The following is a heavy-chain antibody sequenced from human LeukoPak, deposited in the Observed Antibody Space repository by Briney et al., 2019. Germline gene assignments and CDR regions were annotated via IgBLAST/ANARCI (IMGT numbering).Heavy chain of an antibody. V-gene: IGHV4-39*07. Sequence: PSETLSLTCTVSGGSISSSSYYWGWIRQPPGKGLEWIGSIYYSGSTHYNPSLKSRVTISVDTSKNQFSLKLSSVTAADTAVYYCAQVEMARKLFDYWGQGTLVTVSS. CDR1: GGSISSSSYY. D-gene: IGHD5-24*01. CDR3: AQVEMARKLFDY. J-gene: IGHJ4*02. CDR2: IYYSGST.